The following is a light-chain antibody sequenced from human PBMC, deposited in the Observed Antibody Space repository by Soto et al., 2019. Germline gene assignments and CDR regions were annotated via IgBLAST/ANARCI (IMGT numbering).Light chain of an antibody. CDR2: DAS. V-gene: IGKV3-11*01. Sequence: EIVMTQSPATLSLSPGERATLSCRASESVGSSLAWYQQKVGLAPRLLIHDASSRATGIPARFSGGGSGTDFTLTITSLEPEDFAVYYCQQRSNWPPYTFGQGTKLEIK. CDR1: ESVGSS. CDR3: QQRSNWPPYT. J-gene: IGKJ2*01.